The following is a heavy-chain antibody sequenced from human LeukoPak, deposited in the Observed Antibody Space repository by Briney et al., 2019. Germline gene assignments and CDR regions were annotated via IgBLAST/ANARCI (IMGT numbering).Heavy chain of an antibody. D-gene: IGHD3-22*01. CDR3: ARGGGPGRITMIVVVITTFPWFDP. CDR2: INHSGST. V-gene: IGHV4-34*01. J-gene: IGHJ5*02. CDR1: GGSFSGYY. Sequence: SETLSLTCAVYGGSFSGYYWSWIRQPPGKGLKWIGEINHSGSTNYNPSLKSRVTISVDTSKNQFSLKLSSVTAADTAVYYCARGGGPGRITMIVVVITTFPWFDPWGQGTLVTVSS.